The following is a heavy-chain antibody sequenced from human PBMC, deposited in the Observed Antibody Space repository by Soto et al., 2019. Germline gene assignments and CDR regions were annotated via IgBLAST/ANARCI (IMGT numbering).Heavy chain of an antibody. Sequence: ASETLSLTCAVYGGSFSGYYWSWIRQPPGKGLEWIGEINHSGSTNYNPSLKSRVTISVDTSKNQFSLKLSSVTAADTAVYYCARVFRSSWCGGYYYGMGVWGQGTTVTVSS. CDR3: ARVFRSSWCGGYYYGMGV. V-gene: IGHV4-34*01. CDR2: INHSGST. D-gene: IGHD6-13*01. J-gene: IGHJ6*02. CDR1: GGSFSGYY.